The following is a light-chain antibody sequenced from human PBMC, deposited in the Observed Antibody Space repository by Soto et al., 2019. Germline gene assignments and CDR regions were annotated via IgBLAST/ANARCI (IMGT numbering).Light chain of an antibody. CDR2: GAS. Sequence: ENVLTQSPGTPSLSPREKTTPSCRASQSVSSSYLAWYQQKPGQAPRLLIYGASSRATGIPDRFSGSGSGTDFTLTISRLEPEDFAVYYCQQYGSSPPWTFGQGTKV. CDR1: QSVSSSY. CDR3: QQYGSSPPWT. J-gene: IGKJ1*01. V-gene: IGKV3-20*01.